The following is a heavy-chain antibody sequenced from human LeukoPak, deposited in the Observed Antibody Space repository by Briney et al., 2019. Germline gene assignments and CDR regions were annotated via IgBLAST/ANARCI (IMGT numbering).Heavy chain of an antibody. CDR2: ISSSSTI. J-gene: IGHJ4*02. V-gene: IGHV3-48*01. D-gene: IGHD3-10*01. Sequence: GGSLRLSCAASGFTFSSYSMNWVRQAPGKGLEWVSYISSSSTIYCADSVKGRFTISRDNAKNSLYLQMNSLRAEDTAVYYCARGNPLWFGEFSSYWGQGTLVTVSS. CDR1: GFTFSSYS. CDR3: ARGNPLWFGEFSSY.